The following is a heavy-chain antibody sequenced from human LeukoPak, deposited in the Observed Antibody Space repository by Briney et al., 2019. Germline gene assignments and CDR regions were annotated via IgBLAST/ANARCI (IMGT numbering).Heavy chain of an antibody. V-gene: IGHV1-2*02. D-gene: IGHD2-2*01. J-gene: IGHJ4*02. CDR3: ARGGYCSSTSCYGLLGGY. CDR2: INPNSGGT. Sequence: ASVKVSCTASGYTFTGYYMHWVRQAPGQGLEWMGWINPNSGGTNYAQKFQGRVTMTRDTSISTAYMELSRLRSDDTVVYYCARGGYCSSTSCYGLLGGYWGQGTLVTVSS. CDR1: GYTFTGYY.